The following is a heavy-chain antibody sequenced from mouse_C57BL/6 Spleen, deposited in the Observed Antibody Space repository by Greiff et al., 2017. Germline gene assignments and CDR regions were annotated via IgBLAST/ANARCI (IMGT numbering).Heavy chain of an antibody. CDR2: IDPSDSYT. CDR3: ARSYYYGNPYYFDY. D-gene: IGHD2-1*01. CDR1: GYTFTSYW. J-gene: IGHJ2*01. Sequence: QVQLQQPGAELVMPGASVKLSCKASGYTFTSYWTHWVKQRPGQGLEWIGEIDPSDSYTNYNQKFKGKSTLTVDKSSSTAYMQLSSLTSEDSAVYYCARSYYYGNPYYFDYWGQGTTLTVSS. V-gene: IGHV1-69*01.